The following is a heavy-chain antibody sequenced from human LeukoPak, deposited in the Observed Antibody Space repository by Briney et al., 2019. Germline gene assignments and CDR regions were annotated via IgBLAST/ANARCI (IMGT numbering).Heavy chain of an antibody. J-gene: IGHJ6*04. V-gene: IGHV1-69*06. Sequence: SVKVSCKASGGTFSSYAISWVRQAPGQGLEWMGGIIPIFGTANYAQKFQGRVTITADKSTSTAYMELSSLRSEDTAVYYCARATTVTSKRGPTRYYGMDVWGKGTTVTVSS. CDR2: IIPIFGTA. CDR1: GGTFSSYA. CDR3: ARATTVTSKRGPTRYYGMDV. D-gene: IGHD4-17*01.